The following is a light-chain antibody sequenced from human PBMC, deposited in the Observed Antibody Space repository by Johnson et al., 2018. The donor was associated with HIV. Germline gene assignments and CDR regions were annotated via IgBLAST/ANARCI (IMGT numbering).Light chain of an antibody. CDR1: SSNIGNNY. V-gene: IGLV1-51*02. Sequence: HSVLTQPPSVSVAPGQKVTISCSGSSSNIGNNYVSWYQQLPGTAPKLLIYENNKRPSGIPDRFSGSKSGTSATLGITGLQTGDEADYYCGTWDSSLSADVFGTGTKVTVL. CDR2: ENN. CDR3: GTWDSSLSADV. J-gene: IGLJ1*01.